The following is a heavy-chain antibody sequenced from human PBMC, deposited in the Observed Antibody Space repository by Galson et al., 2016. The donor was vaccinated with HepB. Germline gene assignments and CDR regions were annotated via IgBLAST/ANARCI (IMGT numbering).Heavy chain of an antibody. CDR2: INPSVGGT. D-gene: IGHD5-18*01. CDR1: GYTFTSYS. CDR3: VRERGHIYGYDY. J-gene: IGHJ4*02. V-gene: IGHV1-46*01. Sequence: SVKVSCKASGYTFTSYSIHWVRQAPGQGLEWMGMINPSVGGTGYAQKFQGRVSMTTDTSPTTVYMELSSLRSDDTAVYYCVRERGHIYGYDYWGQGTLVTVSS.